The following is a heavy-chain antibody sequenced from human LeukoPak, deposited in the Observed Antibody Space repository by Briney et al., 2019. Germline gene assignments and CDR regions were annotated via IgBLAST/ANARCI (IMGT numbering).Heavy chain of an antibody. D-gene: IGHD2-2*01. Sequence: GASVKVSCKASGYTFTSYGISWVRQAPGQRLEWMGWIDAGNGNTRYSQKFQGRVTITRDTSTSTAYIELRSLRSEDTAMYYCARGSTSDWPLDHWGQETLVTISS. V-gene: IGHV1-18*01. CDR3: ARGSTSDWPLDH. CDR2: IDAGNGNT. CDR1: GYTFTSYG. J-gene: IGHJ4*02.